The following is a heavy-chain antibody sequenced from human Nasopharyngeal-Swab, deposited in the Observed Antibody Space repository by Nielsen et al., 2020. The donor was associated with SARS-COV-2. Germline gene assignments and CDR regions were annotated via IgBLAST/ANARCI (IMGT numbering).Heavy chain of an antibody. V-gene: IGHV4-34*01. CDR3: ARRHRSCGGGACPIDY. CDR1: NGSFIGYY. CDR2: INHAGTT. D-gene: IGHD2-21*02. Sequence: SETLSLTCGVHNGSFIGYYWTWIRQPPGKGLEWIGKINHAGTTNYTPSLKSRVTMSVDTSKNQFSMKVNSVTAADTAVYYCARRHRSCGGGACPIDYWGQGALVTVSS. J-gene: IGHJ4*02.